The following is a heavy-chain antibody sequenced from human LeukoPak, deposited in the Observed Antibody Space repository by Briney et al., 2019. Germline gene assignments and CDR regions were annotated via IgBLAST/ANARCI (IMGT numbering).Heavy chain of an antibody. CDR3: AKGYCSGGSCYHDY. CDR1: GFTFDDYA. Sequence: GGSLRLSCAASGFTFDDYAMHWVRHAPGEGLEWVSGISWNSGSIGYADSVKGRFTISRDNAKNSLYLQMNSLRAEDTALYYCAKGYCSGGSCYHDYWGQGTLVTVSS. V-gene: IGHV3-9*01. D-gene: IGHD2-15*01. CDR2: ISWNSGSI. J-gene: IGHJ4*02.